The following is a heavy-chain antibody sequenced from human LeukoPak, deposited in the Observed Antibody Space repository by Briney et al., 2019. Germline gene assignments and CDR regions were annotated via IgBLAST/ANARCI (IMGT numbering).Heavy chain of an antibody. CDR1: GYSFKNYG. D-gene: IGHD4-17*01. Sequence: ASVKVSCMSSGYSFKNYGMTWVRQAPGQGLEWMGWVNSDTGSTVSAQAFQGRVALTTDTSTNTIHMELRSLTSDDTAVYFCARDDSCSGDKCVSLGGFDVWGQGTTVIVSS. J-gene: IGHJ3*01. V-gene: IGHV1-18*01. CDR2: VNSDTGST. CDR3: ARDDSCSGDKCVSLGGFDV.